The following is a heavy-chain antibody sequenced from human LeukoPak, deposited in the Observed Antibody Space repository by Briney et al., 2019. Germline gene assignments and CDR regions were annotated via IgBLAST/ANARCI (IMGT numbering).Heavy chain of an antibody. D-gene: IGHD2-8*02. V-gene: IGHV3-53*01. CDR1: AFSDKSNY. J-gene: IGHJ4*02. CDR3: ASRHCSGENCYAGPLDF. Sequence: GGSKRLSCVASAFSDKSNYMSWVRQAPGKGLEWVSVSYSGGSTYYEDSVKGRFTVSSDVSKNTLYLQMNNLRGEDTAVYYCASRHCSGENCYAGPLDFWGQGIQVTVSS. CDR2: SYSGGST.